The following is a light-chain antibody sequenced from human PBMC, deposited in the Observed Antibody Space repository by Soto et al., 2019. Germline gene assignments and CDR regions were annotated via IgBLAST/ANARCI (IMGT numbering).Light chain of an antibody. Sequence: IQMTQSPSSLSASVGDRVTISCRASQGIGNDLGWYQQKPGKAPKLLIYAASSLESGVPSRFSGSGSGTDFTLTITNLQPEDFATYYCQQSYGTPITFGQGTRLEIK. J-gene: IGKJ5*01. CDR3: QQSYGTPIT. V-gene: IGKV1-39*01. CDR2: AAS. CDR1: QGIGND.